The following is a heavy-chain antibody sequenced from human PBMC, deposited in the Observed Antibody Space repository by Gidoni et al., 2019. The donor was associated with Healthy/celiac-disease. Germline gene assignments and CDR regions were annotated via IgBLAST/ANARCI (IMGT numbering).Heavy chain of an antibody. CDR2: ISSSGSTI. Sequence: QVQLADPGGGWVKPGGALRLSCAASGFTFSDYYMSWIRQAPGKGLVWGSYISSSGSTIYYADSVKGRVPISRDNAKNSLYLQLNSLRAEDTAVYYCARDRGVVVPAATDYWGQGTLVTVSS. CDR1: GFTFSDYY. J-gene: IGHJ4*02. V-gene: IGHV3-11*04. D-gene: IGHD2-2*01. CDR3: ARDRGVVVPAATDY.